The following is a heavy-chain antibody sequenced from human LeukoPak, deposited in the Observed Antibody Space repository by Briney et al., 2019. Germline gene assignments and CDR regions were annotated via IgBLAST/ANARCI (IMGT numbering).Heavy chain of an antibody. CDR3: AKDIVLMVYAVNFDY. Sequence: GGSLRLSCAASGFTFSSYSMNWVRQAPGKGLEWVSGISGSGGSTYYADSVKGRFTISRDNSKNTLYLQMNSLRAEDTAVYYCAKDIVLMVYAVNFDYWGQGTLVTVSS. V-gene: IGHV3-23*01. J-gene: IGHJ4*02. D-gene: IGHD2-8*01. CDR1: GFTFSSYS. CDR2: ISGSGGST.